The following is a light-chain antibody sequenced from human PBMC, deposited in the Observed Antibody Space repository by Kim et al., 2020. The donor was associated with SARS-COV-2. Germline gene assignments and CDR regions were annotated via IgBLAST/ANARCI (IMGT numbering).Light chain of an antibody. J-gene: IGLJ2*01. Sequence: SSELTQDPAVSVALGQTVRITCQGDSLRSCYASWYQQKPGQAPVVVMYGRNSRPSGIPDRFSGSSSGDTASLTITGAQAEDEADYYCNSRDSSGNHAVFGGGTQLTVL. CDR1: SLRSCY. V-gene: IGLV3-19*01. CDR2: GRN. CDR3: NSRDSSGNHAV.